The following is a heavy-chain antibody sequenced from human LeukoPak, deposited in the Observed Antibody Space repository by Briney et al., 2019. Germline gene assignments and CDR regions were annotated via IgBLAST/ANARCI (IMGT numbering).Heavy chain of an antibody. J-gene: IGHJ6*03. Sequence: SVKVSCQASGGTFSSYTISWVRQPPGQGREWMGRIITILGIANYSQKFQDRVTINADKSTSTAYMELSSLRSEDTAVYYCARDLGTTGYYYFYYMDVWGKGTTVTVSS. CDR3: ARDLGTTGYYYFYYMDV. CDR2: IITILGIA. CDR1: GGTFSSYT. V-gene: IGHV1-69*02. D-gene: IGHD1-1*01.